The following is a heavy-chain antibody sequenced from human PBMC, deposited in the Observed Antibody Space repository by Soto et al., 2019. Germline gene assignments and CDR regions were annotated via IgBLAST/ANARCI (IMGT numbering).Heavy chain of an antibody. CDR1: GYSFTSYW. D-gene: IGHD1-26*01. CDR2: IDPSDSYT. V-gene: IGHV5-10-1*01. CDR3: PSLNSGSYNYYYYYYGMDV. J-gene: IGHJ6*02. Sequence: GESLKISCKGSGYSFTSYWISWVRQMPGKGLEWMGRIDPSDSYTNYSPSFQGHVTISADKSISTAYLQWSSLKASDTAMYYCPSLNSGSYNYYYYYYGMDVWGQGTTVTVSS.